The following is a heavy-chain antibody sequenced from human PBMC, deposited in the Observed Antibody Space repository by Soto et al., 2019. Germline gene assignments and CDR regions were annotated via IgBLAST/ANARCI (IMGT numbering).Heavy chain of an antibody. Sequence: QVQLQESGPGLVKPSQTLSLTCTVSGGSISSGGYYWSWIRQHPGKGLEWIGDIYYSGSTYYNPSLRSRVTRSVDTSKNQFSLKLSSVTAADTAVYYCARGGGYGDYGGYYFDYWGQGTLVTVSS. J-gene: IGHJ4*02. CDR3: ARGGGYGDYGGYYFDY. V-gene: IGHV4-31*03. CDR1: GGSISSGGYY. D-gene: IGHD4-17*01. CDR2: IYYSGST.